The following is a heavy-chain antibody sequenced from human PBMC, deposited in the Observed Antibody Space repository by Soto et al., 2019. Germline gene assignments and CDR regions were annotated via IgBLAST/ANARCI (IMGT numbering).Heavy chain of an antibody. D-gene: IGHD5-12*01. CDR3: AKFGFKRWLHGGYYYYGLDV. J-gene: IGHJ6*02. CDR2: ISDTGGAT. CDR1: GCTFSDNC. Sequence: GGALRLSCGASGCTFSDNCMIWVRQTPGKGLERVSHISDTGGATHYADSVKGRFTISRDNPRNTLYLHLNSLRAEDTAIYYCAKFGFKRWLHGGYYYYGLDVWVEGT. V-gene: IGHV3-23*01.